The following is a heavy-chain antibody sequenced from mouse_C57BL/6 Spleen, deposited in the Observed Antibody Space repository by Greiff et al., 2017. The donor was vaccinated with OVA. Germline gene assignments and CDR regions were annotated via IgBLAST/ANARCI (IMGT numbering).Heavy chain of an antibody. D-gene: IGHD2-1*01. CDR1: GYTFTDYY. J-gene: IGHJ2*01. CDR2: IYPGGGNN. Sequence: VQLQQSGAELVRPGASVKLSCKASGYTFTDYYINWVKQRPGQGLEWIARIYPGGGNNYYNEKFKGKATLTAEKSSSTAYMQLSSLTSEDSAVYFCARDGGNYLYYFDYWGQGTTLTVSS. CDR3: ARDGGNYLYYFDY. V-gene: IGHV1-76*01.